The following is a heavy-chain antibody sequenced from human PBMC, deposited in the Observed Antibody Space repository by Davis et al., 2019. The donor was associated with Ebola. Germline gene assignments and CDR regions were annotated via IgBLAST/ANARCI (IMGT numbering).Heavy chain of an antibody. J-gene: IGHJ4*02. Sequence: GGSLRLSCAASGFTFDDYAMHWVRQAPGKGLEYVSAISSNGGSTYYANSVKGRFTISRDNSKNTLYLQMNSLRAEDTAVYYCAKENSRDGYNYRYYFDYWGQGTLVTVSS. CDR1: GFTFDDYA. CDR2: ISSNGGST. V-gene: IGHV3-64*01. D-gene: IGHD5-24*01. CDR3: AKENSRDGYNYRYYFDY.